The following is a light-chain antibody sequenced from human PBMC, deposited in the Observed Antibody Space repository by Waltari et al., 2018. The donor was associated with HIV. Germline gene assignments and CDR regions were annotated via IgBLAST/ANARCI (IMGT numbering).Light chain of an antibody. CDR2: WAS. CDR3: QQYYSTPSLS. CDR1: QTIKNF. J-gene: IGKJ4*01. V-gene: IGKV4-1*01. Sequence: DFVMTQSPDSLSVSLGERATINCKSSQTIKNFLAWYQHKSGQPPKLLLYWASTRESGIPNRFSGSGYGTDFTLTISSLQPDDVAVYYCQQYYSTPSLSFGGGTKVEI.